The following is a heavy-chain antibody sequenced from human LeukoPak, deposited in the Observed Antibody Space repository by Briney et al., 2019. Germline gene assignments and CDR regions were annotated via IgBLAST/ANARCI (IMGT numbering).Heavy chain of an antibody. V-gene: IGHV6-1*01. Sequence: SQTLSLTCAISGDGVSSNSAAWSWIRQSPSRGLEWLGRTYYRSKWYNDYAVSVKSRITINPDTSKNQFSLQLNSVTPEDTAVYYCARVGWNEGWFDPWGQGTLVTVSS. D-gene: IGHD1-1*01. J-gene: IGHJ5*02. CDR2: TYYRSKWYN. CDR3: ARVGWNEGWFDP. CDR1: GDGVSSNSAA.